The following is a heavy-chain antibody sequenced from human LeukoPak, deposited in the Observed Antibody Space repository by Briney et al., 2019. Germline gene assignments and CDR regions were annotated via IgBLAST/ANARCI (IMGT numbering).Heavy chain of an antibody. J-gene: IGHJ6*02. Sequence: GGSLRLSCAASGFTFSSYAMSWVRQAPGKGLEWVSAISGSGGSTYYADSVKGRFTISRDNPKNTLYLQMNSLRAEDTAVYYCAKDHPHSSGYYDLYGMDVWGQGTTVTVSS. CDR1: GFTFSSYA. D-gene: IGHD3-22*01. CDR3: AKDHPHSSGYYDLYGMDV. CDR2: ISGSGGST. V-gene: IGHV3-23*01.